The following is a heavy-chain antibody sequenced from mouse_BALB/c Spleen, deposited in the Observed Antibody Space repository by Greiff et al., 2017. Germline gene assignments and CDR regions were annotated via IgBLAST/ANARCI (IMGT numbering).Heavy chain of an antibody. CDR2: ILPGSGST. CDR1: GYTFSSYW. Sequence: QVQLKESGAELMKPGASVKISCKATGYTFSSYWIEWVKQRPGHGLEWIGEILPGSGSTNYNEKFKGKATFTADTSSNTAYMQLSSLTSEDSAVYYCAREDRYDCAMDYWGQGTSVTVSS. V-gene: IGHV1-9*01. D-gene: IGHD2-14*01. CDR3: AREDRYDCAMDY. J-gene: IGHJ4*01.